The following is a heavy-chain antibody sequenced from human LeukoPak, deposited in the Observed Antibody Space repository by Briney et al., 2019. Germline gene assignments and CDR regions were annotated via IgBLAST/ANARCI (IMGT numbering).Heavy chain of an antibody. CDR1: GFSFSSYE. V-gene: IGHV3-48*03. CDR2: IRSSGITT. D-gene: IGHD3-16*01. CDR3: VRVGNSLNYFDC. J-gene: IGHJ4*02. Sequence: GGSLRLSCAASGFSFSSYEMNWVRQAPGKGLEGVSYIRSSGITTYYADSVKGRFTISRDNAKDSLYLQMNSLRAEDTAVYYCVRVGNSLNYFDCWGQGTLVTVSS.